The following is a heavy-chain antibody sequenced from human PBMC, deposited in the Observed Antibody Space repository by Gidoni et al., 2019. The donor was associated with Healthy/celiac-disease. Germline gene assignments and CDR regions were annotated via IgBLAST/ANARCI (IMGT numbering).Heavy chain of an antibody. CDR3: ARVPSGSGSYSMDV. CDR1: GGSISSYY. CDR2: IYYSGST. V-gene: IGHV4-59*01. D-gene: IGHD3-10*01. Sequence: QVQLQESGPGLVKPSEPLSLTCTVSGGSISSYYWSWIRQPPGKGLAWIGYIYYSGSTNYSPSLKSRVTISVDTSKNQFSLKLSSVTAADTAVYYCARVPSGSGSYSMDVWGQGTTVTVSS. J-gene: IGHJ6*02.